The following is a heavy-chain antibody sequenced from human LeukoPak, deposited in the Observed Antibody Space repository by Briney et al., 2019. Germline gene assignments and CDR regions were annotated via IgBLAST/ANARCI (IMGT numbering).Heavy chain of an antibody. V-gene: IGHV3-9*01. CDR1: GVTFDDYA. J-gene: IGHJ4*02. D-gene: IGHD4-17*01. CDR2: INWNSDRI. CDR3: ACLRGPSDY. Sequence: QAGGSLRLSCAASGVTFDDYAMHWVRQAPGKGLEWVSGINWNSDRIGYADSVKGRFTISRDNTKNSLYLQMDSLTADDTAVYFCACLRGPSDYWGQGTLVTVSS.